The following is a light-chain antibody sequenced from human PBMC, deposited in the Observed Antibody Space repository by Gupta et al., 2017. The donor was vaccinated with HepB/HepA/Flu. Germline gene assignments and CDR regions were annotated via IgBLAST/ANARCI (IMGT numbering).Light chain of an antibody. V-gene: IGKV3-15*01. CDR1: QTVDVR. Sequence: ETVMTQSPATLSVSPGGRVTLSCRASQTVDVRLAWYQQKPGQAPRLLIYGGSTRNTGVPLRFSGGGSGTEFTLTISSLESEDFAVYYCQQYYDWPLTFGGGTKVEFK. CDR3: QQYYDWPLT. CDR2: GGS. J-gene: IGKJ4*01.